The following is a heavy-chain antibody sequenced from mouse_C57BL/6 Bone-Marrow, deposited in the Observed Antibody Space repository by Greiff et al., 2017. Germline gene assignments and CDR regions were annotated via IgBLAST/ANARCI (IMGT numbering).Heavy chain of an antibody. CDR2: INPYNGGT. CDR1: GYTFTDYY. CDR3: ARINYDYAMDY. Sequence: EVQVVESGPVLVKPGASVKMSCKASGYTFTDYYMNWVKQSHGKSLEWIGVINPYNGGTSYNQKFKGKATLTVDKSSSTAYMELNSLTSEDSAVYYCARINYDYAMDYWGQGTSVTVSS. D-gene: IGHD2-1*01. J-gene: IGHJ4*01. V-gene: IGHV1-19*01.